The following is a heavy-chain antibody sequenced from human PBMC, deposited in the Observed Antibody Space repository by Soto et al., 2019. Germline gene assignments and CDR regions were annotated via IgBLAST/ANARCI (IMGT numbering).Heavy chain of an antibody. CDR1: GFTFNTYA. V-gene: IGHV3-30*04. J-gene: IGHJ2*01. CDR3: AKGGILVARGREYFDL. Sequence: QVQLMESGGGVVQPGRSLRLSCAASGFTFNTYAMHWVRQAPGKGLEWVAGITPDGTEQYYADSVKGRFTISRDNSKNTLYMQMNSLGLEDMSIYHCAKGGILVARGREYFDLWGRGTLVTVSS. CDR2: ITPDGTEQ. D-gene: IGHD2-15*01.